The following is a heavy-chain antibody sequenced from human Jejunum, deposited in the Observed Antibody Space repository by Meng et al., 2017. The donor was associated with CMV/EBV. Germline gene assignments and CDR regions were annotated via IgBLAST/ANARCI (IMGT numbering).Heavy chain of an antibody. CDR2: LGSRGYGGTT. CDR3: TRGPRNGSYGF. CDR1: CFAFVVSA. J-gene: IGHJ4*02. V-gene: IGHV3-49*04. Sequence: ASCFAFVVSALAWVRQAPGKGLGWVALLGSRGYGGTTQYAASVKGRFTISRDDSKSIAYLQMNSLKAEDTALYYCTRGPRNGSYGFWGQGALVTVSS. D-gene: IGHD3-10*01.